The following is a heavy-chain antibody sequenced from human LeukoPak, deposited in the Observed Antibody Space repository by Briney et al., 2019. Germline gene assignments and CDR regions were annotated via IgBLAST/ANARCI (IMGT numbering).Heavy chain of an antibody. CDR1: GGSISSYY. D-gene: IGHD3-22*01. J-gene: IGHJ5*02. CDR3: ARAARDSSGYYWFDP. CDR2: TYYSGST. V-gene: IGHV4-59*01. Sequence: SETLSLTCTVSGGSISSYYWSWIRQPPGKGLEWIGYTYYSGSTNYNPSLKSRVTISVDTSKNQFSLKLSSVTAADTAVYYCARAARDSSGYYWFDPWGQGTLVTVSS.